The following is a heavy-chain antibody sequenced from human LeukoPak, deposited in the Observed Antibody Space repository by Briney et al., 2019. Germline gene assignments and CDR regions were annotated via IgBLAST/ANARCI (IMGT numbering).Heavy chain of an antibody. V-gene: IGHV3-30*02. J-gene: IGHJ4*02. CDR3: AKDRHVWGYSYGQTFDY. CDR2: TRYDGSDK. CDR1: GFTFSSYG. Sequence: GGSLRLSCAASGFTFSSYGMHWVRQAPGKGLERVDFTRYDGSDKYYVDSVKGRFTISRDNSKNTLYLQMNSLRAEDTAMYFCAKDRHVWGYSYGQTFDYWGQGTLVIVSS. D-gene: IGHD5-18*01.